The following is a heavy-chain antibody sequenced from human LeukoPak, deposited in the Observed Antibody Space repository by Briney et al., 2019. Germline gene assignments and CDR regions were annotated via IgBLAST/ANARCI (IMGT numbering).Heavy chain of an antibody. CDR1: GFTFSSYA. V-gene: IGHV3-30*01. CDR3: SKDWGEYYYGSGSYYNSDGY. J-gene: IGHJ4*02. CDR2: ISYDGSNK. D-gene: IGHD3-10*01. Sequence: GGSLRLSCAASGFTFSSYAMHWVRQAPGKGLEWVAVISYDGSNKYYADSVKGRFTISRDNSKNALFLQMNSLRAEDTAVYYCSKDWGEYYYGSGSYYNSDGYWGQGTLVTVSS.